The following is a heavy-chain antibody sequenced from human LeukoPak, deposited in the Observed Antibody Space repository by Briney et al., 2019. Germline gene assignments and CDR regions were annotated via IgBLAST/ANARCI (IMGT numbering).Heavy chain of an antibody. Sequence: AGGSLRLSCAASGFTFSSYAMSWVRQAPGKGLEWVSVISGSGGSTYNADSVKGRFTVSRDNSKNTLYLQMNSLRAEDTAVYYCAKVGSSSWYDPSRSPFDIWGQGTMVTVSS. CDR2: ISGSGGST. D-gene: IGHD6-13*01. J-gene: IGHJ3*02. CDR3: AKVGSSSWYDPSRSPFDI. V-gene: IGHV3-23*01. CDR1: GFTFSSYA.